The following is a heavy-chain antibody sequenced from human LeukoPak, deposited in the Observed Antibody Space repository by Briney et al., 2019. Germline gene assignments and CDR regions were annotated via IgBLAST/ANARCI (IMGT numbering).Heavy chain of an antibody. Sequence: PGGSLRLSCAASGFTFSSYGMHWVRQAPGKGLEWVAFIRYDGSNKYYADSVKGRFTISRDNSKNTLYLQMNSLRAEDTAVYYCARGPYSGSYSSYYYYYMDVWGKGTTVTVSS. CDR1: GFTFSSYG. V-gene: IGHV3-30*02. D-gene: IGHD3-10*01. CDR2: IRYDGSNK. J-gene: IGHJ6*03. CDR3: ARGPYSGSYSSYYYYYMDV.